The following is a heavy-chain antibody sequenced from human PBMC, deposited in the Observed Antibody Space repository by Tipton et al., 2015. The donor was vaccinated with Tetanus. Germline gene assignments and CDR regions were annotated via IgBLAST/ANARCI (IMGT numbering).Heavy chain of an antibody. J-gene: IGHJ3*02. CDR1: GGSVSSGSYF. CDR2: IYYSGTT. D-gene: IGHD3-3*01. V-gene: IGHV4-61*01. CDR3: ARGAIFGVLTYRAFDI. Sequence: TLSLTCTVSGGSVSSGSYFWSWIRQPPGKGLQWIGYIYYSGTTNYNPSLKSRVTISVDTSKNQFSLNLTSVTAADTAVYYCARGAIFGVLTYRAFDIWGQGTMVTVSS.